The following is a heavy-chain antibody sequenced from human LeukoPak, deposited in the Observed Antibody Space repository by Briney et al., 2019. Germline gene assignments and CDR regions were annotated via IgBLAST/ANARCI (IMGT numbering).Heavy chain of an antibody. CDR3: AREIPQGMDA. CDR1: GYDFINYY. V-gene: IGHV1-46*01. J-gene: IGHJ6*02. Sequence: ASVKVSCKASGYDFINYYMHWVRQAPGQGLEWMGIINGNGGTTTYAQKFQGRVSMTRDTSTSTGYMELTSLRSEDTAVYYCAREIPQGMDAWGQGTTVTVSS. CDR2: INGNGGTT.